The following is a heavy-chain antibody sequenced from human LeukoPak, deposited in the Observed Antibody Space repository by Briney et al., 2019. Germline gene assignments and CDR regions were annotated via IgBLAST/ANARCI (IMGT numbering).Heavy chain of an antibody. J-gene: IGHJ5*02. V-gene: IGHV4-39*07. CDR3: ARLRVITIFSWFDP. Sequence: SETLSLTCTVSGGSISSSSYYWGWIRQPPGKGLEWIGSIYYSGSTNYNPSLKSRVTISVDTSKNQFSLKLSSVTAADTAVYYCARLRVITIFSWFDPWGQGTLVTVSS. D-gene: IGHD3-9*01. CDR2: IYYSGST. CDR1: GGSISSSSYY.